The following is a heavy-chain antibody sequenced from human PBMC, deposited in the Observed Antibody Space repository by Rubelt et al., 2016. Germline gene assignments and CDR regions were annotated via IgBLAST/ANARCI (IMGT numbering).Heavy chain of an antibody. CDR2: IYYSGIT. D-gene: IGHD3-10*01. J-gene: IGHJ4*01. CDR3: GRQNSWFGELFDDY. V-gene: IGHV4-38-2*02. CDR1: GYSISSGYY. Sequence: QVQLQESGPGLVKPSETLSLTCTVSGYSISSGYYWGWIRQPPGKGLEWIGYIYYSGITNSNPSLQSRVPISVDTTKNQFSLTRNFWHAADTAFYYCGRQNSWFGELFDDYWGHGTLVTVSS.